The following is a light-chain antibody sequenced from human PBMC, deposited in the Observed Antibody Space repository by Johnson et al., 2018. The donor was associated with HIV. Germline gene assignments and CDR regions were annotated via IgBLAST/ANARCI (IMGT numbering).Light chain of an antibody. CDR3: GTWESGLSSGRGV. CDR1: SSNIGNNY. CDR2: ENN. Sequence: HSVLTQPPSVSAAPGQKVTIACSGSSSNIGNNYVSWYQVLPGTAPKLRIYENNKRPSGIPDRFSGSKSGPSATLAITGLQTGDEADYYCGTWESGLSSGRGVFGTGTKVTVL. V-gene: IGLV1-51*02. J-gene: IGLJ1*01.